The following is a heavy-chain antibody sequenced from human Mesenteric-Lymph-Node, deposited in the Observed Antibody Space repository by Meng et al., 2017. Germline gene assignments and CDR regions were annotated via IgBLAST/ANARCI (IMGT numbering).Heavy chain of an antibody. J-gene: IGHJ4*02. Sequence: SVKVSCKASGGTFSSYAISWVRQAPGQGLEWMGGIIPIFGTANYAQKLQGRVTMTTDTSTSTAYMELRSLRSDDTAVYYCARGPFKVSVVPAAMFFDYWGQGTLVTVSS. CDR3: ARGPFKVSVVPAAMFFDY. D-gene: IGHD2-2*01. CDR2: IIPIFGTA. V-gene: IGHV1-69*05. CDR1: GGTFSSYA.